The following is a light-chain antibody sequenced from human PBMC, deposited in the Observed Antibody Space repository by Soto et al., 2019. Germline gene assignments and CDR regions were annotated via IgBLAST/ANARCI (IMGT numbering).Light chain of an antibody. CDR1: SSDVGGYNY. CDR2: EVS. CDR3: SSYTSSSTLV. Sequence: QSVLTQPASVSGSPGQSITISCTGTSSDVGGYNYVSWYQQHPGKAPKLMIYEVSNRPSGVSNRFSGSKSGNTASLPSSGLQAEDEADYYCSSYTSSSTLVFGTGTKLTVL. J-gene: IGLJ1*01. V-gene: IGLV2-14*01.